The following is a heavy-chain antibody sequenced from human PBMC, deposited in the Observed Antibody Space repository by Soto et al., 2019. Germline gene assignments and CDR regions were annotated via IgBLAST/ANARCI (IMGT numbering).Heavy chain of an antibody. D-gene: IGHD1-26*01. J-gene: IGHJ6*02. V-gene: IGHV3-11*06. Sequence: GGSLRLSCAASGFTFSDYYMSWIRQAPGKGLEWVSYISSSSSYTNYADSVKGRFTISRDNAKNSLYLQMNSLRAEDTAVYYCARDHASRWGGELIVDLYYHYYGMDVWGQGTTVTVSS. CDR3: ARDHASRWGGELIVDLYYHYYGMDV. CDR2: ISSSSSYT. CDR1: GFTFSDYY.